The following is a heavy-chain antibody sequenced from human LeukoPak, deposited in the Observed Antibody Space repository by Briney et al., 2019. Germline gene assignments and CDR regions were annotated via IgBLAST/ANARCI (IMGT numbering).Heavy chain of an antibody. Sequence: PSETLSLTCTVSGGSVSSGSYYWSWIRQPPGKGLEWIVYIYYSGSTTYNPSLKSRVTISVDSSKNQLSLILSSVTAADTAVYYCAAGMISSGWFYYYGMDVWGKGTTVTVSS. CDR1: GGSVSSGSYY. CDR3: AAGMISSGWFYYYGMDV. V-gene: IGHV4-61*01. CDR2: IYYSGST. D-gene: IGHD6-19*01. J-gene: IGHJ6*04.